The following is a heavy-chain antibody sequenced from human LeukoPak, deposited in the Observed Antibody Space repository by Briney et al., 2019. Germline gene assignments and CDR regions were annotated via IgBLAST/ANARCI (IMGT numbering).Heavy chain of an antibody. J-gene: IGHJ5*02. Sequence: SEALSLTCAVYGGAFSGYYWSWIRQPPGKGLEWIGEINHSGSTNYNPSLKSRVTISVDTSKNQFSLKMSSVTAADTAVYYCARGTIAAAAGYNWFDPWGQGTLVTVSS. D-gene: IGHD6-13*01. CDR2: INHSGST. CDR1: GGAFSGYY. V-gene: IGHV4-34*01. CDR3: ARGTIAAAAGYNWFDP.